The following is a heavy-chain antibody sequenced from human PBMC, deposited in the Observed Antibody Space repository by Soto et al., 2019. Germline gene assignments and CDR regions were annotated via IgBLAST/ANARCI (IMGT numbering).Heavy chain of an antibody. J-gene: IGHJ3*02. CDR3: ARDNLHCSGGSCHRRSFDI. Sequence: QVQLQESGPGLVKPSQTLSLTCTVSGGSISSGGYYWSWIRQHPGKGLEWIGYIYYSGSTYYNPSLTSRVTISVDTSKNQCSMKLSSVTAADTAVYYCARDNLHCSGGSCHRRSFDIWGQGTMVTVSS. D-gene: IGHD2-15*01. CDR1: GGSISSGGYY. V-gene: IGHV4-31*03. CDR2: IYYSGST.